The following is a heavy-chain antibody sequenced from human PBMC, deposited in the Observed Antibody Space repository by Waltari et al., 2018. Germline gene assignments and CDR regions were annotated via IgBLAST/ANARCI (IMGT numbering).Heavy chain of an antibody. CDR1: GGSISSYY. CDR3: ARDEAI. V-gene: IGHV3-53*01. J-gene: IGHJ3*02. CDR2: IYSGGST. Sequence: VQLQESGPGLVKPSETLSLTCTVSGGSISSYYWSWIRQPPGKGLEWVSVIYSGGSTYYADSVKGRFTISRDNSKNTLYLQMNSLRAEDTAVYYCARDEAIWGQGTMVTVSS.